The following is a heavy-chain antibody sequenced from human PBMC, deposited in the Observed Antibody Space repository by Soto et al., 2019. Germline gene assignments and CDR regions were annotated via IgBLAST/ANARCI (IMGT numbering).Heavy chain of an antibody. CDR2: IYYSVST. V-gene: IGHV4-30-4*01. Sequence: SETLSLTCTVSGGSISSGDYYWSWIRQPPGKGLEWIGYIYYSVSTYYNPSLKSRVTISVDTSKNQFSLKLSSVTAADTAVYYCARGRAYGDYVEGWGQGTLVTVSS. J-gene: IGHJ4*02. CDR1: GGSISSGDYY. D-gene: IGHD4-17*01. CDR3: ARGRAYGDYVEG.